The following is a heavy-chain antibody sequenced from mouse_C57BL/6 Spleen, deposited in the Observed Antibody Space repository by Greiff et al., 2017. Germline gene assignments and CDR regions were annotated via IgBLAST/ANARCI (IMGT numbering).Heavy chain of an antibody. J-gene: IGHJ2*01. Sequence: VQLQQSGPELVKPGASVKISCKASGYAFSSSWMNWVKQRPGKGLEWIGRISPGDGAPNYNGKFKGKATLTADKSSSTAYMQLSSLTSEDSAVDCCARGRRRYYFDYWGQGTTLTVSS. CDR1: GYAFSSSW. V-gene: IGHV1-82*01. CDR2: ISPGDGAP. CDR3: ARGRRRYYFDY.